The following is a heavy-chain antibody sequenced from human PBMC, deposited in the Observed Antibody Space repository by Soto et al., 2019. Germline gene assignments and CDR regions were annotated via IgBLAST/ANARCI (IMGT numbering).Heavy chain of an antibody. D-gene: IGHD4-17*01. Sequence: PSENLSLTCTVSGGSISSSSYYWGWIRQPPGKGLEWIGSIYYSGSTYYNPSLKSRVTISVDTSKNQFSLKLSSVTAADTAVYYCARPPDYGDYGYFDLWGRGTLVTVSS. J-gene: IGHJ2*01. CDR2: IYYSGST. CDR1: GGSISSSSYY. V-gene: IGHV4-39*01. CDR3: ARPPDYGDYGYFDL.